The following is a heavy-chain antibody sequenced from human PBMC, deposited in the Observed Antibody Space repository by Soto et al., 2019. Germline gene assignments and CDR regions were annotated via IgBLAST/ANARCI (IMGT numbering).Heavy chain of an antibody. CDR1: GGSFSGYY. CDR2: INHSGST. V-gene: IGHV4-34*01. Sequence: SETLSLTCAVYGGSFSGYYWSWIRQPPGKGLEWIGEINHSGSTNYNPSLKSRVTISVDTSKNQFSLKLSSVTAADTAVYYCAPSRHLRRLFDYWGQGTLVTVSS. J-gene: IGHJ4*02. CDR3: APSRHLRRLFDY. D-gene: IGHD3-16*01.